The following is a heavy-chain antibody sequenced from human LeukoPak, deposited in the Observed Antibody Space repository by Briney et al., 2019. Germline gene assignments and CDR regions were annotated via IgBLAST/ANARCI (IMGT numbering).Heavy chain of an antibody. D-gene: IGHD2-2*01. Sequence: GGSLRLSCAASGFTFSDYYMSWIRQAPGKGLEWVSYISSSGSTIYYADSVKGRFTISRDNAKNSLYLQMNSLRAEDTAVYYCASDIVVVPAGDSFDYWGQGTLVTVSS. CDR3: ASDIVVVPAGDSFDY. V-gene: IGHV3-11*04. J-gene: IGHJ4*02. CDR1: GFTFSDYY. CDR2: ISSSGSTI.